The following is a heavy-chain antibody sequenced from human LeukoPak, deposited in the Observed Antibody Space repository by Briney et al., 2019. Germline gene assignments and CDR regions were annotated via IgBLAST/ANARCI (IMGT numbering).Heavy chain of an antibody. V-gene: IGHV1-69*13. CDR1: GGTFSGYV. CDR3: ARAPREMNWYEALHI. CDR2: IIAVFGTA. J-gene: IGHJ3*02. D-gene: IGHD1-1*01. Sequence: GASVRVSCKTSGGTFSGYVINWVRQAPGQGLEWMGGIIAVFGTANYAQKFQGRVTITADESTSTAYMELTSLRSEDTAVYYCARAPREMNWYEALHIWGQGTMVTVSS.